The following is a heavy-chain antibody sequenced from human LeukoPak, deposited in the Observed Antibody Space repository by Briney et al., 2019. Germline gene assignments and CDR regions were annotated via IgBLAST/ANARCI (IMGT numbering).Heavy chain of an antibody. D-gene: IGHD5-24*01. CDR1: GGTFSSYA. CDR2: IIPIFGTA. CDR3: ARARDGYNSWNFDY. V-gene: IGHV1-69*05. Sequence: GSSVKVSCKASGGTFSSYAISWVRQAPGQGLEWMGRIIPIFGTANYAQKFQGRVTITTDESTSTAHMELSSLRSEDTAAYYCARARDGYNSWNFDYWGQGTLVTVSS. J-gene: IGHJ4*02.